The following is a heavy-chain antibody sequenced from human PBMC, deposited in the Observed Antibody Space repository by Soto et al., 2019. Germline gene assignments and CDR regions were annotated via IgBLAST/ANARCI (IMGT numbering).Heavy chain of an antibody. CDR2: IRSKAYGGTT. V-gene: IGHV3-49*03. CDR3: TRASIVVVPAALFDP. CDR1: GFTFGDYA. D-gene: IGHD2-2*01. J-gene: IGHJ5*02. Sequence: GGSLRLSCTASGFTFGDYAMSWFRQAPGKGLEWVGFIRSKAYGGTTEYAASVKDGFTISRDDSKSIAYLQMNSLKTEDTAVYYCTRASIVVVPAALFDPWGQGTRVTVSS.